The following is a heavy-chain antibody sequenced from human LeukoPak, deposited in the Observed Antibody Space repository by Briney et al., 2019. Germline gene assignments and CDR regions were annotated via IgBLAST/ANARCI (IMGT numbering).Heavy chain of an antibody. CDR1: GFTFSSYA. Sequence: GGSLRLSCAASGFTFSSYAMSWVRQAPGKGLEWVSAISGSGGSTYYADSVEGRFTISRDNSKNTLYLQMNSLRAEDTAVYYCASVGATGDAFDIWGQGTMVTVSS. CDR3: ASVGATGDAFDI. V-gene: IGHV3-23*01. J-gene: IGHJ3*02. CDR2: ISGSGGST. D-gene: IGHD1-26*01.